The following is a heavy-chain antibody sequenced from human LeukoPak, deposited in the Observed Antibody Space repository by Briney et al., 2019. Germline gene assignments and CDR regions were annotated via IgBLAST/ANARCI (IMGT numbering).Heavy chain of an antibody. V-gene: IGHV1-8*01. CDR3: ARPYSGSYLDAFDI. CDR2: MNPDSGNT. CDR1: GYTFTNYD. D-gene: IGHD1-26*01. Sequence: ASVKVSXKASGYTFTNYDINWVRQATGQGLEWMGWMNPDSGNTGYAQKFQGRVTITTDESTSTAYMELSSPRSEDTAVYYCARPYSGSYLDAFDIWGQGTMVTVSS. J-gene: IGHJ3*02.